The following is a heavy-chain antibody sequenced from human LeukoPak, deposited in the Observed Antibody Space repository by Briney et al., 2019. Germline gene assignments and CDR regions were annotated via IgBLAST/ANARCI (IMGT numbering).Heavy chain of an antibody. CDR3: ARGEIAVAGTPPPADY. J-gene: IGHJ4*02. CDR2: INPNSGGT. D-gene: IGHD6-19*01. V-gene: IGHV1-2*06. Sequence: ASVKVSCKAPGYTFTGYYMHWVRQAPGQGLEWMGRINPNSGGTNYAQKFQGRVTMTRDTSISTAYMELSRLRSDDTAVYYCARGEIAVAGTPPPADYWGQGTLVTVSS. CDR1: GYTFTGYY.